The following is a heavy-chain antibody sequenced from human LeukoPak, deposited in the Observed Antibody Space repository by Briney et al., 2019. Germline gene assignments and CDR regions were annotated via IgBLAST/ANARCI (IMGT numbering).Heavy chain of an antibody. V-gene: IGHV3-66*04. CDR2: IYSGGST. CDR1: GFTVSSNY. Sequence: PGGSLRLSCAASGFTVSSNYMSWVRQAPGKGLEWVSVIYSGGSTYYADSVKGRFTISRDNAKNTLYLQMNSLRAEDTAIYYCARQNYGSPDFWGQGTLVTVSS. CDR3: ARQNYGSPDF. J-gene: IGHJ4*02. D-gene: IGHD6-13*01.